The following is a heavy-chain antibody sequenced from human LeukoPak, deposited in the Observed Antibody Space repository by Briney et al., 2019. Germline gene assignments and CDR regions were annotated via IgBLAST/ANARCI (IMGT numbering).Heavy chain of an antibody. Sequence: PSETLSLTCSVSGASISSGSNYWSWIRQPPGKGLEWIGEINHSGSTNYNPSLKSRVTISVYTSKNQFSLKLSSVTAADTAVYYCARGRLTTVTTGFFRLAAAFDIWGQGTMVTVSS. J-gene: IGHJ3*02. CDR1: GASISSGSNY. D-gene: IGHD4-17*01. CDR2: INHSGST. V-gene: IGHV4-39*07. CDR3: ARGRLTTVTTGFFRLAAAFDI.